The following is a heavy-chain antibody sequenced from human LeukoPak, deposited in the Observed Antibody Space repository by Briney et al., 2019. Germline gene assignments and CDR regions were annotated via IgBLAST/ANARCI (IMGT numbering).Heavy chain of an antibody. CDR1: GFTFSSYS. CDR2: ISSSSSYI. D-gene: IGHD5-12*01. CDR3: ARDVVDIVATNYYYYMDV. V-gene: IGHV3-21*01. Sequence: PGGSLRLSCAASGFTFSSYSMNWVRQAPGKGLEWVSSISSSSSYIYYADSVKGRFTISRDNAKNSLYLQMNSLIAEDTAVYYCARDVVDIVATNYYYYMDVWGKGTTVTISS. J-gene: IGHJ6*03.